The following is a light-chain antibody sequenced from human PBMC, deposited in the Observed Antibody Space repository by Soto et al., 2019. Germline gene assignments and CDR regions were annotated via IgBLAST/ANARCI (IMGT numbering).Light chain of an antibody. CDR2: GAS. J-gene: IGKJ2*01. Sequence: IVMTQSPATLSVSPGERATLSCRASQTISANLAWYQQRPGQAPRLLIYGASTRATGIPARFSGSGSGTEFTLTISSLHSEDFAVYYCQQYSHRPPYTFGQGTKLEIK. V-gene: IGKV3-15*01. CDR1: QTISAN. CDR3: QQYSHRPPYT.